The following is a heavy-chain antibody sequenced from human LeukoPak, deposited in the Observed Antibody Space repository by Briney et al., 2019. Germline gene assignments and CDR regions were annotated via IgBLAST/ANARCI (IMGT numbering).Heavy chain of an antibody. CDR3: ARQTRGDYVWGSYHPNWFDP. CDR1: GGSISSSSYY. CDR2: IYYSGST. V-gene: IGHV4-39*01. D-gene: IGHD3-16*02. J-gene: IGHJ5*02. Sequence: SETLSLTCTVSGGSISSSSYYWGWIRQPPGKGLEWIGSIYYSGSTYYNPSLKSRVTISVDTSKNQFSLKLSSVTAADTAVYYCARQTRGDYVWGSYHPNWFDPWGQGTLVTVSS.